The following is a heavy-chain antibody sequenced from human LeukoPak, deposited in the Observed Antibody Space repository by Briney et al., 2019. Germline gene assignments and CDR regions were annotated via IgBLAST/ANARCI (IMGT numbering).Heavy chain of an antibody. CDR2: IIPIFGTP. J-gene: IGHJ6*03. CDR3: ARGVVIAYYYYYRDV. D-gene: IGHD3-3*01. Sequence: SVKVSCKASGDTFSNSAFSWVRQAPGQGLEWIGGIIPIFGTPNYAQKFQGRVTISADESTSTVYMELSSLRSEDTAVYYCARGVVIAYYYYYRDVWGKGTTVNVSS. V-gene: IGHV1-69*13. CDR1: GDTFSNSA.